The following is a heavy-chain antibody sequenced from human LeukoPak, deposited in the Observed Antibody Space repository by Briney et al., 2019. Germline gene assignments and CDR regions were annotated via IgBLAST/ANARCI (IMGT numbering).Heavy chain of an antibody. V-gene: IGHV7-4-1*02. CDR1: GYTFTSCA. CDR2: INTNTGNP. Sequence: ASVKVSCKASGYTFTSCAMNWVRQAPGQGLEWMGWINTNTGNPTYAQGFTGRFVFSLDTSVSTAYLQISSLKAEDTAVYYCARVLRSSSWWDYYYYGMDVWGQGTTVTVSS. D-gene: IGHD6-13*01. J-gene: IGHJ6*02. CDR3: ARVLRSSSWWDYYYYGMDV.